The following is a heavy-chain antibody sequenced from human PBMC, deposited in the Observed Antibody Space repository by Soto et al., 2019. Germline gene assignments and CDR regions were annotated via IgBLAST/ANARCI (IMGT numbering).Heavy chain of an antibody. J-gene: IGHJ4*02. Sequence: SETLSLTCTVSGGSISSGGYYWSWIRQHPGKGLEWIGYIYYSGSTYYNPSLKSRVTISVDTSKNQFSLKLSSVTAADTAVYYCARVCLYYYDSSGYTDRGYYFDYWGQGTLVTV. CDR1: GGSISSGGYY. V-gene: IGHV4-31*03. D-gene: IGHD3-22*01. CDR3: ARVCLYYYDSSGYTDRGYYFDY. CDR2: IYYSGST.